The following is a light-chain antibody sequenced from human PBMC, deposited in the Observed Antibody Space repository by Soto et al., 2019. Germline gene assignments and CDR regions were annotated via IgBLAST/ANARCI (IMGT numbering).Light chain of an antibody. Sequence: DIQMTQSPSSLSASVGDRVTISCRASQGIRYDLCWYPQKPGKAPKRLIYAASSLQSGVPLRFSGSGSGTEFTLTISSLQPEDFATYNRLQHNSYPLTFGQGTKVEIK. CDR1: QGIRYD. J-gene: IGKJ1*01. CDR2: AAS. CDR3: LQHNSYPLT. V-gene: IGKV1-17*01.